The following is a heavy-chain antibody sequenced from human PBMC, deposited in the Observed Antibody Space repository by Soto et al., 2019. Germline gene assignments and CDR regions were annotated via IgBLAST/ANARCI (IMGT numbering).Heavy chain of an antibody. CDR1: GGSISSGGYY. Sequence: QVQLQESGPGLVKPSQTLSLTCTVSGGSISSGGYYWSWIRQHPGKGLEWIGYIYYSGSTYYNPSLKSRVTISVDTSKNQFSLKLSSVTAADTAVHYCARYPSQYGDYQYYFDYWGQGTLVTVSS. D-gene: IGHD4-17*01. CDR3: ARYPSQYGDYQYYFDY. V-gene: IGHV4-31*03. CDR2: IYYSGST. J-gene: IGHJ4*02.